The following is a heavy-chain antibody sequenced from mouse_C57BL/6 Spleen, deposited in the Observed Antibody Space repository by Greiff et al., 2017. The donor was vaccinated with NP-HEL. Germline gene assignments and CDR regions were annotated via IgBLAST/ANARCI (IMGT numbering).Heavy chain of an antibody. J-gene: IGHJ3*01. CDR1: GYTFTSYW. V-gene: IGHV1-50*01. Sequence: QVQLQQPGAELVKPGASVKLSCKASGYTFTSYWMQWVKQRLGQGLEWIGEIDPSDSYTNYNQKFKGKATLTVDTSSSTAYMQLSSLTSEDSAVYYCARAKYGYERFAYWGQGTLVTVSA. D-gene: IGHD2-2*01. CDR2: IDPSDSYT. CDR3: ARAKYGYERFAY.